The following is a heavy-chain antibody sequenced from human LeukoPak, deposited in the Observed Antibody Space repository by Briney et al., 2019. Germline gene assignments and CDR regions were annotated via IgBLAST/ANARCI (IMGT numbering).Heavy chain of an antibody. D-gene: IGHD3-22*01. CDR3: ARDNYYYDSSGYTYYYYYMDV. CDR2: IYTSGST. V-gene: IGHV4-4*07. Sequence: SETLSLTCTVSGGSISSYYWSWIRQPAGKGLEWIGRIYTSGSTNYNPSLESRVTMSVDTSKNQFSLKLSSVTAADTAVYYCARDNYYYDSSGYTYYYYYMDVWGKGTTVTVSS. CDR1: GGSISSYY. J-gene: IGHJ6*03.